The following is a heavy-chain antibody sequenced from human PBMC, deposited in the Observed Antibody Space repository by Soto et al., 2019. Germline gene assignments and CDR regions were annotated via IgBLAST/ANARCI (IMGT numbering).Heavy chain of an antibody. CDR2: IDHSGYT. Sequence: SETLSLTCAVYGGSFSGYYWNWIRQPPGKWLEWIGEIDHSGYTNYNPSLKSRVTISVDTSKNQFSLRLTSVTAADTAVYYYARVRDWFDPCGQRXLVTV. D-gene: IGHD3-3*01. CDR3: ARVRDWFDP. V-gene: IGHV4-34*01. J-gene: IGHJ5*02. CDR1: GGSFSGYY.